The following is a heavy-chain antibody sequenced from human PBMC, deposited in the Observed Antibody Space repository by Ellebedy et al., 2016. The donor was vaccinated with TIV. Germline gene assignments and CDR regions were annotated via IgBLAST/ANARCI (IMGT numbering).Heavy chain of an antibody. V-gene: IGHV3-23*01. CDR1: VFTFSTSV. J-gene: IGHJ4*02. CDR3: AIDRPITGSYHGDYFDS. D-gene: IGHD3-10*01. CDR2: ITGSGDHT. Sequence: PGGSLRLSCAASVFTFSTSVMTWVRQAPGKGLEWVASITGSGDHTFYADSVRGRVTISRDTSKNTLFLQMKSLRAEETAVYYCAIDRPITGSYHGDYFDSWGQGTLVTVAS.